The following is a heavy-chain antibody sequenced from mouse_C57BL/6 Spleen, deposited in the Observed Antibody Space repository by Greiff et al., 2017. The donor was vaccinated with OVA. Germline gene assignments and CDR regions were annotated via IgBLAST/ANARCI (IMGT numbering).Heavy chain of an antibody. Sequence: VQLQQSGPELVQPGASVKISCKASGYSFTDYYMNWVKQSNGKSLEWIGVINPNYGTTSYNQKFKGKATITVDHSSSTAYLQLNSLTSEDSAVYYCARFGGLQWYFDVWGTGTTVTVSS. V-gene: IGHV1-39*01. CDR1: GYSFTDYY. J-gene: IGHJ1*03. CDR3: ARFGGLQWYFDV. CDR2: INPNYGTT. D-gene: IGHD2-4*01.